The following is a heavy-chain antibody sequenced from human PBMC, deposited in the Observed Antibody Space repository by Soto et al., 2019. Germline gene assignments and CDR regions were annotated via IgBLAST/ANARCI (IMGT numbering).Heavy chain of an antibody. CDR2: ISYDGSNK. V-gene: IGHV3-30*18. Sequence: GGSLILSGATSWFTLSSYGMHWVRQAPGKGLEWVAVISYDGSNKYYADSVKGRFTISRDNSKNTLYLQMNSLRAEDTAVYYCAKISTVVTPGDFDYWGQGTLVTVSS. CDR3: AKISTVVTPGDFDY. CDR1: WFTLSSYG. J-gene: IGHJ4*02. D-gene: IGHD2-21*02.